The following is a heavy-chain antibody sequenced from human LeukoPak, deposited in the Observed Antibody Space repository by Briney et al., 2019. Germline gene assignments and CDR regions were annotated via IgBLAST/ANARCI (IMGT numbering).Heavy chain of an antibody. D-gene: IGHD1/OR15-1a*01. CDR2: IKEDGSQI. CDR3: AKHKIAWRTFDC. J-gene: IGHJ4*02. V-gene: IGHV3-7*01. Sequence: RAGGSLRLSCVASGFTFRDYWMTWVRQAPGKGLEWVANIKEDGSQINHVDSVKGRFTISGDNAKNSLYLQMNSLRVEDTAVYYCAKHKIAWRTFDCWGQGTLVTVSS. CDR1: GFTFRDYW.